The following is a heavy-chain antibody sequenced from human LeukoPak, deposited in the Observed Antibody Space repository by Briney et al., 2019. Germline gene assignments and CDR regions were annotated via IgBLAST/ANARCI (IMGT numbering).Heavy chain of an antibody. J-gene: IGHJ4*02. D-gene: IGHD1-1*01. CDR1: GGSFSGYY. Sequence: PSETLSLTCAVYGGSFSGYYWSWIRQPPGKGLEWIGQINHSGGTDYNPSLKSRVTISVDTSKNQFSLKLNSVTAADTAAYYCARDDLYWGQGALVTVSS. CDR2: INHSGGT. CDR3: ARDDLY. V-gene: IGHV4-34*01.